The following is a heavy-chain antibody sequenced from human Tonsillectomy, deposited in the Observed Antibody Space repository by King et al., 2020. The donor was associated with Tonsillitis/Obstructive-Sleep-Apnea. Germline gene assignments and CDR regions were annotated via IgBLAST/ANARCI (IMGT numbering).Heavy chain of an antibody. CDR3: ASDSMCHYYDSSAYYTFEY. V-gene: IGHV1-18*01. J-gene: IGHJ4*02. D-gene: IGHD3-22*01. Sequence: QLVQSGAEVKKPGASVKVSCKASGYPFTTYGISWVRQAPGQGLEWMGWNSPHNGDTNYAQKLQDRVTMTTGTSTSTAYMELRRLTSDDTAVYYCASDSMCHYYDSSAYYTFEYWGQGTLVTVSS. CDR1: GYPFTTYG. CDR2: NSPHNGDT.